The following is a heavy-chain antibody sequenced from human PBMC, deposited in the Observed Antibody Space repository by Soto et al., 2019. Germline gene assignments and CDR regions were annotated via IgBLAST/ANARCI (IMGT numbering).Heavy chain of an antibody. D-gene: IGHD6-19*01. V-gene: IGHV4-39*01. Sequence: QVQLQESGPGLVMPSETLSLTCSVSGDSISGSPYYWGWIRQPPGKRLEWIGSIFHDGYIVYTPSLKSRVTISVDTSKNQFSLKLTSVAAADPAIYFCARLQTAVPHYWGQGILVTVSS. CDR1: GDSISGSPYY. J-gene: IGHJ4*02. CDR2: IFHDGYI. CDR3: ARLQTAVPHY.